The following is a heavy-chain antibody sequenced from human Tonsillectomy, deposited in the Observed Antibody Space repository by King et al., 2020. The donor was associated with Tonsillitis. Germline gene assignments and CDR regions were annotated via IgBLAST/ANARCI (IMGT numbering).Heavy chain of an antibody. CDR1: GFTFSSYS. V-gene: IGHV3-48*02. Sequence: QLVQSGGGLVQPGGSLRLSCAASGFTFSSYSMNWVRQAPGKGLEWVSYISSSSSSITYYADSVKGRFTISRDNAKNSLYLQMNSLRDEDTAVYYCARDLKKIYYYYGMDVWGQGTTVTVSS. CDR2: ISSSSSSIT. CDR3: ARDLKKIYYYYGMDV. J-gene: IGHJ6*02.